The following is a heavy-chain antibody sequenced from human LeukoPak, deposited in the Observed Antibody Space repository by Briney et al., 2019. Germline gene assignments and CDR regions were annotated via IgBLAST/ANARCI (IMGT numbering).Heavy chain of an antibody. CDR2: MNPNRGNT. D-gene: IGHD6-13*01. J-gene: IGHJ6*02. V-gene: IGHV1-8*01. Sequence: ASVKVSCKASGYTFTSYDINWVRQATGQGLEWMGWMNPNRGNTGYAQKFQGRVTMTRNTSISTAYMELSSLRSEDTAVYYCARDMGAGYSSSWYGGKDYGMDVWGQGTTVTVSS. CDR1: GYTFTSYD. CDR3: ARDMGAGYSSSWYGGKDYGMDV.